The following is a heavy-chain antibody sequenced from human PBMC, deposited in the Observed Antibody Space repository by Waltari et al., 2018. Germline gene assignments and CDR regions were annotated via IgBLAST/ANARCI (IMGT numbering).Heavy chain of an antibody. CDR1: GDSVTNAYW. D-gene: IGHD2-15*01. CDR2: IHGSGRT. J-gene: IGHJ4*02. Sequence: QLQLQESGPRLVKPSGTLSLTCTVSGDSVTNAYWRSWVRQSPQKGLEWLGQIHGSGRTNYNPSFASRVTVSIDTSNNQFSLKVTSATAADTAVYYCARDRGRGLYLDSWGRGALLTVS. V-gene: IGHV4-4*02. CDR3: ARDRGRGLYLDS.